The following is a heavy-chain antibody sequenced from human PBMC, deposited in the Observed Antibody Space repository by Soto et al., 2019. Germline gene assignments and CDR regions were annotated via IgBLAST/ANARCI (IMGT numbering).Heavy chain of an antibody. CDR2: INPSGGST. CDR1: GYTFTSYY. D-gene: IGHD3-22*01. V-gene: IGHV1-46*01. CDR3: ARDRLRGYDSSGFYS. J-gene: IGHJ4*02. Sequence: ASVKVSCKASGYTFTSYYMHWVRQAPGQGLEWMGIINPSGGSTRYAQKFQGRVTMTRDTSTSTVYMELSSLRSEDTAVYYCARDRLRGYDSSGFYSWGQGTMVTVSS.